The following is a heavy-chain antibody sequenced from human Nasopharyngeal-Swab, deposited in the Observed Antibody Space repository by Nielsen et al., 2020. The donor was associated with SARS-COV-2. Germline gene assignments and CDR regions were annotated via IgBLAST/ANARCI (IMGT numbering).Heavy chain of an antibody. V-gene: IGHV3-21*01. D-gene: IGHD4-17*01. Sequence: GGSLRLSCEASGLTFSSYSMNWVRQAPGKGLEWVSSISSSSSYIYYADSVKGRFTISRDNAKNSLYLQMNSLRAEDTAVYYCARDLRASGDYWGQGTLVTVSS. CDR3: ARDLRASGDY. CDR2: ISSSSSYI. CDR1: GLTFSSYS. J-gene: IGHJ4*02.